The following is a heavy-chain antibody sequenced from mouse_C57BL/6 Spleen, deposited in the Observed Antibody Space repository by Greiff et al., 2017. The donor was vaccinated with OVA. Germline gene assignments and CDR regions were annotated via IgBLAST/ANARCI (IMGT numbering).Heavy chain of an antibody. CDR3: ARANYYGSSSAMDY. CDR2: INPNNGGT. CDR1: GYTFTDYY. J-gene: IGHJ4*01. V-gene: IGHV1-26*01. D-gene: IGHD1-1*01. Sequence: EVQLQQSGPELVKPGASVKISCKASGYTFTDYYMNWVKQSHGKSLEWIGDINPNNGGTSYNQKFKGKATLTVDKSSSTAYMELRSLTSEDSAVYYCARANYYGSSSAMDYWGQGTSVTVSS.